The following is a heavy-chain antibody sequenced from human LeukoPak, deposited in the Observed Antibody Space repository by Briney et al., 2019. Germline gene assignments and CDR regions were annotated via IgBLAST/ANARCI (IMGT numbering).Heavy chain of an antibody. D-gene: IGHD3-3*01. CDR3: ARVQRITIFGVVYYFDY. CDR1: GGSISSYY. CDR2: TYTSGST. Sequence: PSETLSLTCTVFGGSISSYYWSWIRQPAGKGLEWIGRTYTSGSTNYNPSLKSRVTMSVDTSKNQFSLKLSSVTAADTAVYYCARVQRITIFGVVYYFDYWGQGTLVTVSS. J-gene: IGHJ4*02. V-gene: IGHV4-4*07.